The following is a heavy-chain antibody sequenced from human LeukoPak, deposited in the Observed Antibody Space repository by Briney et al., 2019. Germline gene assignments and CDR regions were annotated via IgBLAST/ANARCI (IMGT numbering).Heavy chain of an antibody. V-gene: IGHV4-61*02. CDR1: GVSLSSGVYY. CDR3: ARDMGQT. Sequence: SETLSLTCTVSGVSLSSGVYYGPWTRRAAGKGLEWIGRIYTSGTTDYNPSLKSRVSISLDTSKNQFSLNLSSVTAADTAVYYCARDMGQTWGQGTLVTVSS. D-gene: IGHD3-10*01. J-gene: IGHJ5*02. CDR2: IYTSGTT.